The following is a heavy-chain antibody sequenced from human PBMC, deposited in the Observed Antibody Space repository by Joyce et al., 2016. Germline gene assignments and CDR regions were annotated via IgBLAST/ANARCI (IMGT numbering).Heavy chain of an antibody. J-gene: IGHJ4*02. CDR1: GYTFTGYY. V-gene: IGHV1-2*06. CDR2: INPNSGGT. D-gene: IGHD1-14*01. Sequence: QVQLVQSGAEVKKPGASVKVSCKASGYTFTGYYIHWVRQAPGQGLEWMGRINPNSGGTNYPQKFQGRVTMTRDTSISTAYMELSRLRSDDTAVYYCARVRITGTTLVAFDYWGQGTLVTVSS. CDR3: ARVRITGTTLVAFDY.